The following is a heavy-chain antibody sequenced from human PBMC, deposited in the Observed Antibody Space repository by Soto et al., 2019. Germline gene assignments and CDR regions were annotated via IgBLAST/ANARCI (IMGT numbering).Heavy chain of an antibody. V-gene: IGHV4-39*07. CDR1: VTSINNNNYY. CDR2: IYYDGST. D-gene: IGHD5-18*01. Sequence: SETLSLTCTVSVTSINNNNYYWGWIRQPPGKGLEWIGSIYYDGSTYFSSPLKSRVTISVDTSKNQFSLKVSSVTAADTGIYYCAADRGYSYGYFDYWGQGTLVTVSS. J-gene: IGHJ4*02. CDR3: AADRGYSYGYFDY.